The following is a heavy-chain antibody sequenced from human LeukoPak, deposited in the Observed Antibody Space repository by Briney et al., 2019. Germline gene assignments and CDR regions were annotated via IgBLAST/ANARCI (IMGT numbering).Heavy chain of an antibody. CDR3: ARQNPGYNWNYFDY. CDR2: VFSSGST. J-gene: IGHJ4*02. Sequence: PSETLSLTCTVSGGSISNYYWSWIRQPDGKGLEWIGRVFSSGSTNYNPSLKSRAMVSIDTPKNQFSLKLNSLTATDTAVYYCARQNPGYNWNYFDYWGQGTLVTVSS. V-gene: IGHV4-4*07. D-gene: IGHD1-20*01. CDR1: GGSISNYY.